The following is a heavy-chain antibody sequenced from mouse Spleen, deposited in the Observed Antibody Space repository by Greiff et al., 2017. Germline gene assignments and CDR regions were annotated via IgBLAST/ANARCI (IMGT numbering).Heavy chain of an antibody. Sequence: VQLQQSGPELVKPGASVKISCKASGYSFTGYYMNWVKQSPEKSLEWIGEINPSTGGTTYNQKFKAKATLTVDKSSSTAYMQLKSLTSEDSAVYYCARSPRQLRLLYYFDYWGQGTTLTVSS. J-gene: IGHJ2*01. CDR2: INPSTGGT. V-gene: IGHV1-42*01. CDR3: ARSPRQLRLLYYFDY. CDR1: GYSFTGYY. D-gene: IGHD3-2*02.